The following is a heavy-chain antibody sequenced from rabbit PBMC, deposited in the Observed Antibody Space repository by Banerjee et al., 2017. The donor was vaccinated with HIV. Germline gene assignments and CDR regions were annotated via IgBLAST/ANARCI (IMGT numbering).Heavy chain of an antibody. D-gene: IGHD8-1*01. V-gene: IGHV1S45*01. Sequence: QEQLEESGGGLVKPGASLTLTCTASGFSFSSRYWICWVRQAPGKGLEWIACINTSSGNTVYATWAKGRFTISKASWTTVTLQMTSLTAADTATYFCARSVAGADWSYALWGPGTLVTVS. J-gene: IGHJ4*01. CDR2: INTSSGNT. CDR3: ARSVAGADWSYAL. CDR1: GFSFSSRYW.